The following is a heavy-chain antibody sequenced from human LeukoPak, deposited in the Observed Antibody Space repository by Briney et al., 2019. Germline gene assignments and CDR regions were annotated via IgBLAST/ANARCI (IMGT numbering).Heavy chain of an antibody. D-gene: IGHD1-7*01. Sequence: GASVKVSCKASGYTFTGYYLHWVRQAPGQGLEWMGWINPNSGGTSYAQKFRGRVTMARDTSISTAYMELSRLRSDDTAVYYCARGRSVTVPETTKLFDQWGQGTLVTVSS. CDR3: ARGRSVTVPETTKLFDQ. CDR2: INPNSGGT. CDR1: GYTFTGYY. J-gene: IGHJ4*02. V-gene: IGHV1-2*02.